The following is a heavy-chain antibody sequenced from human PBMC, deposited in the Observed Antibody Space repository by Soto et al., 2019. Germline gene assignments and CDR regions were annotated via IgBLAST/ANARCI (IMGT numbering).Heavy chain of an antibody. V-gene: IGHV3-48*02. Sequence: EVQLVESGGGLVQPGGSLRLSCVASGFMFDSYAMNWVRQAPGKGLEWVSYISPGGDRIYYAESLKGRITISRDNARNSLSLQMNILSYEDTAVYYCTKSADSARWGVDFWGQGTLVTVSS. CDR1: GFMFDSYA. J-gene: IGHJ4*02. D-gene: IGHD7-27*01. CDR3: TKSADSARWGVDF. CDR2: ISPGGDRI.